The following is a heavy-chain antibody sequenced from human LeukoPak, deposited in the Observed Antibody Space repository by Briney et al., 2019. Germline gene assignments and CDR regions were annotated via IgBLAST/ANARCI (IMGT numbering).Heavy chain of an antibody. J-gene: IGHJ4*02. D-gene: IGHD3-16*01. CDR2: IYQSGSA. Sequence: PSETLSLTCTVSGASISSYYWSWIRQPAGKGLEWIGRIYQSGSAYYNPSLKSRVTLSVDTSKNQVSLKLSSVTAADTAVYYCVRAEINDYMKYWGQGILVTVSS. V-gene: IGHV4-4*07. CDR1: GASISSYY. CDR3: VRAEINDYMKY.